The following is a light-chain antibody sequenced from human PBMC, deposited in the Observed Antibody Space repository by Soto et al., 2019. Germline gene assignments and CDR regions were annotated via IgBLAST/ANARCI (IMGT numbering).Light chain of an antibody. CDR2: DVS. V-gene: IGLV2-11*01. CDR3: CSYAGSYTWV. Sequence: QSALTQPRSVSGSPGQSVTISCTGTSSDVGGYNYVSWYQQHPGKAPKLMIYDVSQRPSGVPDGFSGSKSGNTASLTISVLQAEDEADYSCCSYAGSYTWVFGGGTKLTVL. CDR1: SSDVGGYNY. J-gene: IGLJ2*01.